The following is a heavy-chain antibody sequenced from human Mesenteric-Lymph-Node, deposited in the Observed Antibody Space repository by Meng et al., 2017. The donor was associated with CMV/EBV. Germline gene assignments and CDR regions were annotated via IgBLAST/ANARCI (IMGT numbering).Heavy chain of an antibody. CDR1: GFTVSGNY. J-gene: IGHJ4*02. Sequence: LSCVVSGFTVSGNYLSWVRQAPGKGLEWLSVIYSGDTPYYADSVKGRFTIFSDNSKNTLYLQMNSLRAEDTAVYYCARLGDARNFDYWGQGTLVTVSS. CDR2: IYSGDTP. CDR3: ARLGDARNFDY. D-gene: IGHD3-16*01. V-gene: IGHV3-66*01.